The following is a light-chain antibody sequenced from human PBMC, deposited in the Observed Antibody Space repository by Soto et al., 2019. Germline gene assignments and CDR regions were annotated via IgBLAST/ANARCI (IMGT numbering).Light chain of an antibody. CDR2: GAY. J-gene: IGKJ5*01. CDR3: QQYNNWPPQIT. CDR1: QSVSSD. V-gene: IGKV3-15*01. Sequence: IVMTQTQHTLSVSPGERATLSCRGSQSVSSDLAWYQQKPGQAPRLLIYGAYTRATGIPARFSGSGSGTEFTLTISSLQSEDFAVYYCQQYNNWPPQITFGQGTRLEI.